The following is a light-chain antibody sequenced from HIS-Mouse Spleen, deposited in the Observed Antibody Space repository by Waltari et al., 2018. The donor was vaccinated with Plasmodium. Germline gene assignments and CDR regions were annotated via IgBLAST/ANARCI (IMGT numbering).Light chain of an antibody. J-gene: IGKJ3*01. Sequence: EIVMTQSPATLSVSPGERATLSCRASQSVSSNLAWYQQKPGQAPRLLIYGASTMATGIPAKFIGSGSGTEFTLTISSLHSEDFAVYYCQQYNNWSFTFGPGTKVDIK. CDR2: GAS. CDR3: QQYNNWSFT. CDR1: QSVSSN. V-gene: IGKV3-15*01.